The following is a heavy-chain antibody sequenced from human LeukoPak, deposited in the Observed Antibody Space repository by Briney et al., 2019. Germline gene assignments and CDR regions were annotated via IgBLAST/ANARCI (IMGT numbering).Heavy chain of an antibody. CDR3: ARGRDGDNSNWFDP. V-gene: IGHV3-21*01. CDR2: IIKSGSHI. CDR1: GFTFSDYS. D-gene: IGHD4-23*01. J-gene: IGHJ5*02. Sequence: PGGSLRLSCAASGFTFSDYSMNWVRQAPGKGLEWVSAIIKSGSHIYYADSVKGRFTISRDNANNSLYLQMTGLRAEDTAVYYCARGRDGDNSNWFDPWGPGTLVTVSS.